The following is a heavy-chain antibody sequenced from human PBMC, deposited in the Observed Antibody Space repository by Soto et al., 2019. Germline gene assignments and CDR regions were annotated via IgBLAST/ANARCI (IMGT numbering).Heavy chain of an antibody. CDR2: ISGSGGST. CDR1: GFTFSSYA. J-gene: IGHJ5*02. CDR3: AKSAMYYYGSGSYEGNWFDP. Sequence: PGGSLRLSCAASGFTFSSYAMSWVRQAPGKGLEWVSAISGSGGSTYYADSVKGRFTISRDNSKNTLYLQLNSLRAEDTAVYYCAKSAMYYYGSGSYEGNWFDPWGQGTLVTVSS. D-gene: IGHD3-10*01. V-gene: IGHV3-23*01.